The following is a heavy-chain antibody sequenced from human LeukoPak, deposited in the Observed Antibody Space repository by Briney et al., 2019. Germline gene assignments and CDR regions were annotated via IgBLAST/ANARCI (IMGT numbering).Heavy chain of an antibody. J-gene: IGHJ4*02. CDR1: GFSLSSYW. CDR3: VRGLGDY. CDR2: IDIDGRII. Sequence: GGSLRLSCAASGFSLSSYWMHWVRQAPGKALVWVARIDIDGRIITHAESVKGRFTISRDNAKNTVYLQTNDMRDEDTATYYCVRGLGDYWGQGTLVTVSS. V-gene: IGHV3-74*03.